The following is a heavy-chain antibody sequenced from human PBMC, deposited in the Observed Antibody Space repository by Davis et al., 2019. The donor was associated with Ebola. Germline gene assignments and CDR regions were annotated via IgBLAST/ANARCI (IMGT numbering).Heavy chain of an antibody. V-gene: IGHV6-1*01. Sequence: SQTLSLTCAISGDSVSSNSVAWHWIRQSPSRGLEWLGRTYYRSKWYNDYAESVKSRININPDTSKNQFSLQLTSVTPDDTAGYYCARDHWGMGSWGQGTLVTVSS. J-gene: IGHJ5*02. CDR3: ARDHWGMGS. CDR2: TYYRSKWYN. CDR1: GDSVSSNSVA. D-gene: IGHD3-16*01.